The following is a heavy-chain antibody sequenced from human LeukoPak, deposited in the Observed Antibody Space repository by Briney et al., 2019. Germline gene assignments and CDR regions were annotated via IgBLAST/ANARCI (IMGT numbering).Heavy chain of an antibody. D-gene: IGHD2-2*01. V-gene: IGHV3-74*01. Sequence: GGSLRLSCAASGFTFSGYWMYWVRQVPGKGLVWVSRINIDGTSTIYAESVRGRFTISRDDARNTLYLQMNSLRAEDTAVYYCARIASRDYFDYWGQGTLVTVS. CDR3: ARIASRDYFDY. CDR2: INIDGTST. J-gene: IGHJ4*02. CDR1: GFTFSGYW.